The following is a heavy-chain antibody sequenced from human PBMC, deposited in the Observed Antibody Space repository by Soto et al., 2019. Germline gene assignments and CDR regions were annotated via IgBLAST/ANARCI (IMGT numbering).Heavy chain of an antibody. V-gene: IGHV3-23*01. J-gene: IGHJ2*01. Sequence: EVQLLESGGGLVQPGGSLRLSCAASGFSFSSHAMNWVRQAPGKGLEWVSVISGSGGSTYYADAVKGRFTISRDNSKNTLYLQINSLRAEDTAVYYCAKRTVGWYFDLWGRGTLVTVSS. CDR3: AKRTVGWYFDL. D-gene: IGHD4-17*01. CDR2: ISGSGGST. CDR1: GFSFSSHA.